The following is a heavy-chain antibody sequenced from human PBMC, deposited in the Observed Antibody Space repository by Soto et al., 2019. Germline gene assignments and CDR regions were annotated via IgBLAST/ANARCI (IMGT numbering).Heavy chain of an antibody. D-gene: IGHD6-13*01. CDR2: ISSSGSTI. J-gene: IGHJ6*02. CDR3: ARGARSSWYGFSYYYGMDV. CDR1: GFTFSSYE. V-gene: IGHV3-48*03. Sequence: EVQLVESGGGLVQPGGSLRLSCAASGFTFSSYEMNWVRQAPGKGLEWVSYISSSGSTIYYADSVKGRFTISRDNAKNSEYLQMNSLGAEDTAVYYCARGARSSWYGFSYYYGMDVWGQGTTVTVSS.